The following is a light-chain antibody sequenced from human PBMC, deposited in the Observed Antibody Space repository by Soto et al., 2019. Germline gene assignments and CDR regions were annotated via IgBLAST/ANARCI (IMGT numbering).Light chain of an antibody. CDR3: SSYTGSSTLV. CDR2: EVF. V-gene: IGLV2-14*01. J-gene: IGLJ3*02. CDR1: TSDIGDYNY. Sequence: QSALTQPASVPGSPGQSITISCTGTTSDIGDYNYVSWYQQHPGKAPKIIIYEVFHRPSGVSNRFSGSKSGYTASLTISGLQTEDEADYYCSSYTGSSTLVFGGGTKLTVL.